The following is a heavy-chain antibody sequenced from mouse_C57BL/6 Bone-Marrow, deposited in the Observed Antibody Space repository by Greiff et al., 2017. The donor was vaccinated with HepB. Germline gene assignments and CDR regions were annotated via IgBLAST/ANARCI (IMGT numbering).Heavy chain of an antibody. CDR3: ARNYDYDDGFAY. V-gene: IGHV2-2*01. Sequence: VKLQESGPGLVQPSQSLSITCTVSGFSLTSYGVHWVRQSPGKGLEWLGVIWSGRSTDYNAAFISRLSISKDNSKSQVFFKMNSLQADDTAIYYCARNYDYDDGFAYWGQGTLVTVSA. D-gene: IGHD2-4*01. J-gene: IGHJ3*01. CDR2: IWSGRST. CDR1: GFSLTSYG.